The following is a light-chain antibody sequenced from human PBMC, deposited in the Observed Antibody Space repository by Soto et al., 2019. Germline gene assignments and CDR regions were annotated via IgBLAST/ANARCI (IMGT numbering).Light chain of an antibody. CDR3: QQYNSYSVNA. Sequence: DIQMTQSLYTLSPSVGDRVSITCRASQSISGWLAWYQQKPGKAPKLLIYDASSLESGVPSRFSGSGSGTEFSLTISRLQPDDFATYYCQQYNSYSVNAFGQGTKVDIK. CDR2: DAS. J-gene: IGKJ2*01. V-gene: IGKV1-5*01. CDR1: QSISGW.